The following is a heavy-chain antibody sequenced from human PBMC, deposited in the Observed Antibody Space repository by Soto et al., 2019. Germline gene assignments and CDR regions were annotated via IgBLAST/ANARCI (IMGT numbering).Heavy chain of an antibody. CDR3: ARGIAAAVRTPRTYGMDV. J-gene: IGHJ6*02. CDR1: GGTFSSYA. Sequence: QVQLVQSGAEVKKPGSSVKVSCKASGGTFSSYAISWVRQAPGQGLEWMGGIIPIFGTANYAQKFQGRVTITADESTSTAYMELSSLRSEDTAVYYCARGIAAAVRTPRTYGMDVWGQGTTVTVSS. V-gene: IGHV1-69*01. D-gene: IGHD6-13*01. CDR2: IIPIFGTA.